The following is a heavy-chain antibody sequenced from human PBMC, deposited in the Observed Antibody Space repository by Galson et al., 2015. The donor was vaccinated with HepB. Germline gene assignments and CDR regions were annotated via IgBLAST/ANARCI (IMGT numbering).Heavy chain of an antibody. J-gene: IGHJ4*02. CDR1: GYAFTSYA. CDR3: ARPRVSSWYWVAY. D-gene: IGHD6-13*01. CDR2: INAGNGNT. V-gene: IGHV1-3*01. Sequence: SVKVSCKASGYAFTSYAMHWVRQAPGQRLEWMGWINAGNGNTKYSQKFQGRVTITRDTSASTAYMELSSLRSEDTAVYYCARPRVSSWYWVAYWGQGTLVTVSS.